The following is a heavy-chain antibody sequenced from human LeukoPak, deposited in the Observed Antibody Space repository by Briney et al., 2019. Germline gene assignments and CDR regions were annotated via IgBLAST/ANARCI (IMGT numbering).Heavy chain of an antibody. CDR2: IYQSGST. V-gene: IGHV4-38-2*02. CDR1: GFSISSGHY. D-gene: IGHD3-10*01. J-gene: IGHJ3*02. Sequence: SETLSLTCTVSGFSISSGHYWGWIRQPPGKGLEWIGTIYQSGSTYFNPSLKSRVTISVDRAKNQFSLKLSSVTAADTAVYYCARDAPLWFGEPQPDAFDIWGQGTMVTVSS. CDR3: ARDAPLWFGEPQPDAFDI.